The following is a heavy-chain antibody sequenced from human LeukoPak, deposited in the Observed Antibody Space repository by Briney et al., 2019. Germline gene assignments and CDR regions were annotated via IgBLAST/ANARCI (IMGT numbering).Heavy chain of an antibody. D-gene: IGHD3-22*01. J-gene: IGHJ4*02. Sequence: PSETLSLTCAVYGGSFSGYYWSWIRQPPGKGLEWIGEINHSGSTNYNPSLKSRVTISVDTSKNQFSLKLSSVTAADTAVDYCARDADSSGYYYFDYWGQGTLVTVSS. CDR2: INHSGST. V-gene: IGHV4-34*01. CDR3: ARDADSSGYYYFDY. CDR1: GGSFSGYY.